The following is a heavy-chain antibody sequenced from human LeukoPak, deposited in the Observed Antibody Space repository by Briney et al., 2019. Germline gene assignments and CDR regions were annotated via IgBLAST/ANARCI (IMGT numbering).Heavy chain of an antibody. CDR3: ARTEAGYCSSTSCFPFDY. D-gene: IGHD2-2*01. CDR2: INPNSGGT. J-gene: IGHJ4*02. Sequence: ASVKVFCKASGGTFSSYAISWVRQAPGQGLEWMGWINPNSGGTNYAQKFQGRVTMTRDTSISTAYMELSRLRSDDTAVYYCARTEAGYCSSTSCFPFDYWGQGTLVTVSS. V-gene: IGHV1-2*02. CDR1: GGTFSSYA.